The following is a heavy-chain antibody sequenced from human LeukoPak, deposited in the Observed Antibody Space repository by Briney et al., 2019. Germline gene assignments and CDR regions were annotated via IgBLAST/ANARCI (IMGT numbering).Heavy chain of an antibody. D-gene: IGHD3-22*01. CDR3: ARGPYYYDSSGYYYQYYFDY. J-gene: IGHJ4*02. V-gene: IGHV4-34*01. CDR1: GGPFSGYY. Sequence: SETLSLTCAVYGGPFSGYYWSWIRQPPGKGLEWIGETNHSGSTNYNPSLKSRVTISVDTSKNQFSLKLSSVTAADTAVYYCARGPYYYDSSGYYYQYYFDYWGQGTLVTVSS. CDR2: TNHSGST.